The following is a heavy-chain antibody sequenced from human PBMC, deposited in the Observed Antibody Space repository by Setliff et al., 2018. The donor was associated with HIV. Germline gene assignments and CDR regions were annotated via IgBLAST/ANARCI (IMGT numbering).Heavy chain of an antibody. CDR2: IYYSGST. J-gene: IGHJ4*02. CDR3: ARDDRCSGGCCYSY. CDR1: GGSISSSSYY. D-gene: IGHD2-15*01. V-gene: IGHV4-39*02. Sequence: SETLSLTCTVSGGSISSSSYYWGWIRQPPGKGLEWIGSIYYSGSTYSNPSLKSRVTISADTSKNQISLKLNSVTAADTAVYYCARDDRCSGGCCYSYWGQGALVTVSS.